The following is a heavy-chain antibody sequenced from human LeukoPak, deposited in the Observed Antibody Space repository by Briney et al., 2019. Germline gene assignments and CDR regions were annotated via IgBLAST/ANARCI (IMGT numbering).Heavy chain of an antibody. V-gene: IGHV3-21*01. D-gene: IGHD6-6*01. J-gene: IGHJ6*02. CDR3: AREEDSSTIRSSHGMDV. Sequence: GGSLRLSCATSGFTFSIYTMNWVRQAPGKGLEWVSCISSGGTYIYNADSVKGRFTISRDNAKNSLYLQMNNLRAEDTAVYYSAREEDSSTIRSSHGMDVWGQGTTVTVSS. CDR1: GFTFSIYT. CDR2: ISSGGTYI.